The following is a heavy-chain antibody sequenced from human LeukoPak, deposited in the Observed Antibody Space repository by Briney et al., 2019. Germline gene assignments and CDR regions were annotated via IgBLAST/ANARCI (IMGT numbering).Heavy chain of an antibody. V-gene: IGHV3-23*01. J-gene: IGHJ3*02. CDR3: ARDGRLLWFGESAFDI. Sequence: PGGSLRLSCAASGFTFSTYAMSWVRQAPGKGLQWVSTMSGNAGSIYYADSVKGRFTISRDNSKNTLYLQMNGLRAEDTAVYYCARDGRLLWFGESAFDIWGQGTMVTVSS. D-gene: IGHD3-10*01. CDR2: MSGNAGSI. CDR1: GFTFSTYA.